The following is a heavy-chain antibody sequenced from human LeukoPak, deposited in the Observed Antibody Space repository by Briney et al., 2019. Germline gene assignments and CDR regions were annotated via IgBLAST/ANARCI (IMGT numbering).Heavy chain of an antibody. D-gene: IGHD2-2*01. CDR2: IYPGNSDI. J-gene: IGHJ4*02. CDR3: ARQSTRSAPFDY. V-gene: IGHV5-51*01. CDR1: GYSFSIYW. Sequence: GESLKISCKGSGYSFSIYWIGWVRQMPGKGLEWMGIIYPGNSDIRYGPSFQGQVTISADKSIGTAYLQWSSLKASDTAIYYCARQSTRSAPFDYWGQGTLVTVSS.